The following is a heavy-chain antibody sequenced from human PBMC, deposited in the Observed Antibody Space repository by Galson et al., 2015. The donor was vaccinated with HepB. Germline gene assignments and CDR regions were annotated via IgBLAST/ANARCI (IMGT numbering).Heavy chain of an antibody. Sequence: SLRLSCAASGFTFSTYWMSWVRQAPGKGLEWVANIKQDQSDKYYLDSVKGRFTISRDNAKNALYLQMNSLRAEDTAVYYCARKIAAVGPYYMDVWGKGTTVTVSS. V-gene: IGHV3-7*01. D-gene: IGHD6-13*01. CDR2: IKQDQSDK. CDR3: ARKIAAVGPYYMDV. CDR1: GFTFSTYW. J-gene: IGHJ6*03.